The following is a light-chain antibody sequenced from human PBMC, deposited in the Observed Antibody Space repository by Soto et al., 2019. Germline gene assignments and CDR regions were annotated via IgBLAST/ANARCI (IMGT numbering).Light chain of an antibody. CDR1: QPVSDM. CDR3: QQRSEWPIT. CDR2: GAS. Sequence: ILLTQSPANLSVSPGVGATLSCWASQPVSDMLAWYQQKPGQAPRLFISGASNGATGVPDRFSGSRSGTDFTLTISSLEPEDFAVYFCQQRSEWPITFGQGTRLEIK. V-gene: IGKV3-11*01. J-gene: IGKJ5*01.